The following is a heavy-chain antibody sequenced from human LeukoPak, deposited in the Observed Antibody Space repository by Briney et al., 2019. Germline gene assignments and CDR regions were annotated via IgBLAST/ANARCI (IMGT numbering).Heavy chain of an antibody. Sequence: GGSLRLSCAASGFIFSSYEMSWVRQAPGKGLEWVSYISSSGRTMYYADSVKGRFTVSRDNAKNSLYLQMNSLRAEDTALYYCARVYYDSSGYYPFGGAFDIWGQGTMVTVSS. J-gene: IGHJ3*02. CDR3: ARVYYDSSGYYPFGGAFDI. CDR2: ISSSGRTM. V-gene: IGHV3-48*03. CDR1: GFIFSSYE. D-gene: IGHD3-22*01.